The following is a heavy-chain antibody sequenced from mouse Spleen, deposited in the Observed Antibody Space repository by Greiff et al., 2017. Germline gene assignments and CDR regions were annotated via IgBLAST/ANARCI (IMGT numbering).Heavy chain of an antibody. Sequence: VQLKESGPELVKPGASVKISCKASGYSFTGYYMNWVKQSPEKSLEWIGEINPSTGGTTYNQKFKAKATLTVDKSSSTAYMQLKSLTSEDSAVYYCARSLAVVAPYYAMDYWGQGTSVTVSS. D-gene: IGHD1-1*01. CDR1: GYSFTGYY. V-gene: IGHV1-42*01. CDR3: ARSLAVVAPYYAMDY. CDR2: INPSTGGT. J-gene: IGHJ4*01.